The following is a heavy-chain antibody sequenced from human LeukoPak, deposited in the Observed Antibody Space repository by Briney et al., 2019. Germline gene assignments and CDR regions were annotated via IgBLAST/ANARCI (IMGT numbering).Heavy chain of an antibody. J-gene: IGHJ3*02. V-gene: IGHV1-2*02. CDR2: ISPNSGGT. D-gene: IGHD3-10*01. CDR1: GYTFTGYY. CDR3: AKDRARAGTMVDGFDI. Sequence: ASVKVSCKASGYTFTGYYMHWVRQAPGQGLEWMGWISPNSGGTNYAQKFQGRVTMTRDTSISTAYMELSRLRSDDTAVYYCAKDRARAGTMVDGFDIWGQGTMVTVSS.